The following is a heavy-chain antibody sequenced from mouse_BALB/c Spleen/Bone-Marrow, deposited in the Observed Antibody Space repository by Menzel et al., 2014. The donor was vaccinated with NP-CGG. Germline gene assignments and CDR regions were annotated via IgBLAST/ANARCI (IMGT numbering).Heavy chain of an antibody. CDR2: IDPANGNT. CDR3: ARWEYYAMGY. V-gene: IGHV14-3*02. CDR1: GFNIKETY. Sequence: VQLQQSGAELVKPGASVKLSCTASGFNIKETYMHWVKQRPEQGLEWIGRIDPANGNTKYGPKFQGKATITADTSSNTAYLQLSSLTSEDPAVYSCARWEYYAMGYWGQGTSVTVSS. J-gene: IGHJ4*01. D-gene: IGHD4-1*01.